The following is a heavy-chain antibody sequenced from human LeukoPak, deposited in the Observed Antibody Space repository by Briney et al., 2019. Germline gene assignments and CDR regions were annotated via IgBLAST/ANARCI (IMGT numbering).Heavy chain of an antibody. D-gene: IGHD3-10*01. V-gene: IGHV3-64*01. CDR1: GFTFSSYA. CDR3: ARGGLRYYYYYMDV. Sequence: QTGGSLRLSCAASGFTFSSYAMHWVRQAPGKGLEYVSAISSNGGSTYYANSVKGRFTISRDNSKNTLYLQMGSLRAEDMAVYYCARGGLRYYYYYMDVWGKGTTVTVSS. CDR2: ISSNGGST. J-gene: IGHJ6*03.